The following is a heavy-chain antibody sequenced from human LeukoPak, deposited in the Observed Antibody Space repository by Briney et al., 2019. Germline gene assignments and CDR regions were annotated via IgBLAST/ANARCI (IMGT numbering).Heavy chain of an antibody. CDR2: IYYSGST. V-gene: IGHV4-39*01. D-gene: IGHD3-3*01. CDR1: GGSISSSTYY. J-gene: IGHJ3*02. CDR3: ARSYSSTIFGVVTDAFDI. Sequence: PSETLSLTCTVSGGSISSSTYYWGWIRQPPGKGLEWIGSIYYSGSTYYNPSLKSRVTISVDTSKNQFSLKLSSVTAADTAVYYCARSYSSTIFGVVTDAFDIWGQGTMVTVSS.